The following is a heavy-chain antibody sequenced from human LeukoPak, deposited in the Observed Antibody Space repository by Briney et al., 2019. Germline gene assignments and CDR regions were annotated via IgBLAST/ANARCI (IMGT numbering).Heavy chain of an antibody. CDR3: AKEMGRGWENPIGEHWYFDL. V-gene: IGHV3-30*18. D-gene: IGHD6-19*01. J-gene: IGHJ2*01. CDR1: GFTFSSYG. CDR2: ISYDGSNK. Sequence: GGSLRLSCAASGFTFSSYGMHWVRQAPGKGLEWVAVISYDGSNKYYADSVKGRFTISRDISKNTLYLQMNSLRAEDTAVYYCAKEMGRGWENPIGEHWYFDLWGRGTLVTVSS.